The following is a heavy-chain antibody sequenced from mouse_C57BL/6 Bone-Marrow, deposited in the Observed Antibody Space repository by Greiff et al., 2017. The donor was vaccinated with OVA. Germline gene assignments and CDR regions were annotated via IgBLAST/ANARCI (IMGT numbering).Heavy chain of an antibody. Sequence: VQLQQSGAELVRPGASVKLSCTASGFNIKDDYMHWVKQRPEQGLEWIGWIDPENGDTEYASKFQGKATITADTSSNTAYLQLSSLTSEDTAVYYCTTTYDYLDYWGQGTTLTVSS. CDR2: IDPENGDT. D-gene: IGHD2-3*01. V-gene: IGHV14-4*01. J-gene: IGHJ2*01. CDR3: TTTYDYLDY. CDR1: GFNIKDDY.